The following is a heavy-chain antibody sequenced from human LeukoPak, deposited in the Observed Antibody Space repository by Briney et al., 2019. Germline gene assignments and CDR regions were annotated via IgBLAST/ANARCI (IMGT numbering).Heavy chain of an antibody. CDR1: GGSISSYY. D-gene: IGHD6-13*01. Sequence: SETLSLTCTVSGGSISSYYWSWIRQPPGKGLEWIGYIYYSGSTNYNPSLKSRVTISVDTSKNQFSLKLSSVTAADTAVYYCARHGGVAAAAPTFDYWGQGTLVTVSS. CDR3: ARHGGVAAAAPTFDY. CDR2: IYYSGST. V-gene: IGHV4-59*01. J-gene: IGHJ4*02.